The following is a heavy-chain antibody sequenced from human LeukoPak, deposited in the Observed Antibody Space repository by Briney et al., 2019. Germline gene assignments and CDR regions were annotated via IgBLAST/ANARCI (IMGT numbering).Heavy chain of an antibody. Sequence: ASVKVSCKASGGTFSSYAISWVRQAPGQGLEWMGGIIPIFGTANYAQKFQGRVTITTDESTSTAYMELSSLRSEDTAVYYCARERVGAHLDAFDIWGQGTMVTVSS. V-gene: IGHV1-69*05. D-gene: IGHD1-26*01. CDR2: IIPIFGTA. J-gene: IGHJ3*02. CDR1: GGTFSSYA. CDR3: ARERVGAHLDAFDI.